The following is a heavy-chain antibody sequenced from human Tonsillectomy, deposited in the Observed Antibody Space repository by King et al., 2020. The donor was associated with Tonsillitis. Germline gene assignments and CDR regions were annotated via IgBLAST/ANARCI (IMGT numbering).Heavy chain of an antibody. J-gene: IGHJ4*02. D-gene: IGHD7-27*01. Sequence: VQLVESGGGVVQPGRPLRLSCETSGFTFSSYGMHWVRQAPGKGLEWLAVISYDGSRKHHLDSVEGRFTISRDNSKNTMYLQMSSLRVEDTAVYYCARESRYNVGWGIDLWGRGTLVTVSS. CDR3: ARESRYNVGWGIDL. V-gene: IGHV3-33*05. CDR1: GFTFSSYG. CDR2: ISYDGSRK.